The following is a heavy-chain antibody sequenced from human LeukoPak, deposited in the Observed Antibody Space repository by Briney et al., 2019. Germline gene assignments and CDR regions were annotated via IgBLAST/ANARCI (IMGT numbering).Heavy chain of an antibody. CDR1: GFTFSSFG. CDR3: AKTGLVATRFFDY. V-gene: IGHV3-21*01. J-gene: IGHJ4*02. D-gene: IGHD5-12*01. Sequence: PGGSLRLSCAASGFTFSSFGMNWVRQAPGKGLEWVSSISSSSSSIYYADSVRGRFTISRDNAKNSLYLQMNSLRAEDTAVYYCAKTGLVATRFFDYWGQGTLVTVSS. CDR2: ISSSSSSI.